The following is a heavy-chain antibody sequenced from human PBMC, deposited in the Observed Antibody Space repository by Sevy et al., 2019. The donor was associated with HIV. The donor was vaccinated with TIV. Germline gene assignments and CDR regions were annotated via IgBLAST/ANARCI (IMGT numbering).Heavy chain of an antibody. CDR2: ISSSSGSI. D-gene: IGHD3-22*01. V-gene: IGHV3-21*04. CDR3: ARDRDTIVKNKYYYYGMDV. Sequence: GGSLRLSCAASGFTFSNYNMSWVRQAPGKGLEWVSFISSSSGSIYYADSLKGRFTISRDNAKNSLYLQMNSLRAEDTAVYYCARDRDTIVKNKYYYYGMDVWGQWTTVTVSS. J-gene: IGHJ6*02. CDR1: GFTFSNYN.